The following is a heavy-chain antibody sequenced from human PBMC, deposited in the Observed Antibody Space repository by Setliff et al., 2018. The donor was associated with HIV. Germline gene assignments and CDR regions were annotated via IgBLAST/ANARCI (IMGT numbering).Heavy chain of an antibody. V-gene: IGHV4-34*01. D-gene: IGHD2-15*01. CDR1: GGSFSGYY. Sequence: SETLSLTCAVYGGSFSGYYWNWIRQPPGRGLEWIGEINHSGSTNYNPSLKSRVAISVDTSKNQFSLKLSSVTAADTAVYYCARGTVVPYYLDYWGQGTLVTAPQ. CDR3: ARGTVVPYYLDY. CDR2: INHSGST. J-gene: IGHJ4*02.